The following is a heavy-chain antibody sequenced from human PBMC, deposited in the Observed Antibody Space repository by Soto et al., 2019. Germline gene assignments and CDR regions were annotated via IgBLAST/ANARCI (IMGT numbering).Heavy chain of an antibody. J-gene: IGHJ1*01. V-gene: IGHV4-39*02. Sequence: SETLSLTCSVSGASISSTSYYWGWIRQPPGKGLQWIVSIYYTGNTYYNPSLKSRVSLFLDTSKNHFSLNLNSVTAADTAVYYCAREGPPIRAHNPPEYFQHWGQGTPVTVSS. CDR1: GASISSTSYY. CDR3: AREGPPIRAHNPPEYFQH. CDR2: IYYTGNT.